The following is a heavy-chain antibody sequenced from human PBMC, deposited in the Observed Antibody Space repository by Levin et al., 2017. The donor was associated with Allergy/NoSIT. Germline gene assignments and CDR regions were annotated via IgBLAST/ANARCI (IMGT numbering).Heavy chain of an antibody. CDR2: INHSGST. CDR1: GGSFSGYY. Sequence: GSLRLSCAVYGGSFSGYYWSWIRQPPGKGLEWIGEINHSGSTNYNPSLKSRVTISVDTSKNQFSLKLSSVTAADTAVYYCARGRMSYYYGSGSSHHRPYYYYGMDVWGQGTTVTVSS. D-gene: IGHD3-10*01. V-gene: IGHV4-34*01. J-gene: IGHJ6*02. CDR3: ARGRMSYYYGSGSSHHRPYYYYGMDV.